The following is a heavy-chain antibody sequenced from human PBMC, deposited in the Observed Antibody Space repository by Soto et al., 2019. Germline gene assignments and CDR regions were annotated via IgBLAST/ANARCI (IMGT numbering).Heavy chain of an antibody. V-gene: IGHV5-51*01. D-gene: IGHD6-13*01. CDR3: ARDIRIAAHRKYWYYGMDV. J-gene: IGHJ6*02. CDR1: GYSFTSYW. Sequence: GESLKISCKGSGYSFTSYWIGWVRQMPGKGLEWMGIIYPGDSDTRYSPSFQGQVTISADKSISTAYLQWSSLKASDTAMYYCARDIRIAAHRKYWYYGMDVWGQGTTVTVSS. CDR2: IYPGDSDT.